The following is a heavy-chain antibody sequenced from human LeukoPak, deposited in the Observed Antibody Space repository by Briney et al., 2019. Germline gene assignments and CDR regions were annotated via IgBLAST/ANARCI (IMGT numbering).Heavy chain of an antibody. CDR2: INHSGST. Sequence: PSETLSLTCAVYGGSFSGYYWIWIRQPPGKGLEWIGEINHSGSTNYNPSLKSRVTISVDTSKNQFSLKLSSVTAADTAVYYCARADRRYCNDGSCPLDCWGQGTLVTVSS. CDR3: ARADRRYCNDGSCPLDC. J-gene: IGHJ4*02. CDR1: GGSFSGYY. D-gene: IGHD2-15*01. V-gene: IGHV4-34*01.